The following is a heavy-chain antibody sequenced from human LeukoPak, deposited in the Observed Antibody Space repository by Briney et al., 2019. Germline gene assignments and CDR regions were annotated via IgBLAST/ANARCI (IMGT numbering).Heavy chain of an antibody. Sequence: SETLSLTCAVSGGSISSGGYSWGWIRQPPGKGLEWIGYIYHSGSTYYNPSLKSRVTISVDRSKNQFSLKLSSVTAADTAVYYCARVYGDDGEYYFDYWGQGTLVTVSS. CDR3: ARVYGDDGEYYFDY. CDR2: IYHSGST. J-gene: IGHJ4*02. D-gene: IGHD4-17*01. CDR1: GGSISSGGYS. V-gene: IGHV4-30-2*01.